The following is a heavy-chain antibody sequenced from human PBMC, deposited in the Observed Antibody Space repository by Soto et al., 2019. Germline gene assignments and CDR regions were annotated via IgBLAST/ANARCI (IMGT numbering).Heavy chain of an antibody. CDR1: GGSISSYY. CDR2: IYSSGII. D-gene: IGHD3-10*01. V-gene: IGHV4-4*07. Sequence: QVQLQESGPRLVKPSETLSLSCTVSGGSISSYYWSWIRQPAGKGLEWIGRIYSSGIINSNPSLRSRLTMSVDTSKNQFSLKLCSVTAADTAVYYCARDNSAAFDYWGQGTLVTVSS. J-gene: IGHJ4*02. CDR3: ARDNSAAFDY.